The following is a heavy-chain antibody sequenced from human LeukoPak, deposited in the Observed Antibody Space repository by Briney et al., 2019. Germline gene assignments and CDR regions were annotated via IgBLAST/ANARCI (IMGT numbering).Heavy chain of an antibody. CDR1: GDSFSSVTDY. D-gene: IGHD3-10*01. CDR2: GDYSGGK. CDR3: AREGELDPGP. Sequence: SETLSLTCTVSGDSFSSVTDYWAWIRQPPGKGLEWIASGDYSGGKYYNPSLESRVAISTDMSKSQFSLKLSSVTAADTAVYYCAREGELDPGPWGQGTLVTVSS. V-gene: IGHV4-39*07. J-gene: IGHJ5*02.